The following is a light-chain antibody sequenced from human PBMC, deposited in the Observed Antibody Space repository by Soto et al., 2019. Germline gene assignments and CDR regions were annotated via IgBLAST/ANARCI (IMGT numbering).Light chain of an antibody. CDR1: SSDVGGYNY. V-gene: IGLV2-8*01. CDR2: EVS. CDR3: SSYAGSNNWN. Sequence: QSALTQPPSASGSPGQSVTISCTGTSSDVGGYNYVSWYQQHPGKAPKLMIYEVSKWPSGVPDRFSGSKSGNTASLTVSRLQAEDEADYYCSSYAGSNNWNFGTGTKLTVL. J-gene: IGLJ1*01.